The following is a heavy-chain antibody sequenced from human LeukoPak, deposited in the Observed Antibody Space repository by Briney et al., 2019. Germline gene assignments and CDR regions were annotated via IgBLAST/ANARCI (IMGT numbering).Heavy chain of an antibody. D-gene: IGHD3-10*01. V-gene: IGHV4-34*01. CDR3: ARSPPQLRRFDY. CDR2: INHSGST. CDR1: GGSFSGYY. Sequence: SETLSLTCAVYGGSFSGYYWSWIRQPPGKGLEWIGEINHSGSTNYNPSLKSRVTISVDTSKNQFSLKLSSVTAADTAVYYCARSPPQLRRFDYWAREPWSPSPQ. J-gene: IGHJ4*02.